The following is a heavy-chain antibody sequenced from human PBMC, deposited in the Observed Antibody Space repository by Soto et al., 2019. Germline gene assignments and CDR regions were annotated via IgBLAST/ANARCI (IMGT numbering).Heavy chain of an antibody. Sequence: DVQLEESGGGVIQPGGSLRLSCAASGFSFSGNDYLTWVRPAPGKCPEWVSALYSRAVTYYADPVKGRFSVARDNSKNNNYLQLPSLRPEDTALYFCATWLQREHAFDIWGLGTMVTGSS. J-gene: IGHJ3*02. D-gene: IGHD1-1*01. CDR3: ATWLQREHAFDI. CDR2: LYSRAVT. CDR1: GFSFSGNDY. V-gene: IGHV3-53*01.